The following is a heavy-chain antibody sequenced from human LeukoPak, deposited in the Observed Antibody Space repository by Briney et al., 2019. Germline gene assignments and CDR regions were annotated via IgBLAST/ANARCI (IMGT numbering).Heavy chain of an antibody. D-gene: IGHD4-17*01. CDR3: ARVGYGDYSWFDP. CDR1: GGSFSGYY. J-gene: IGHJ5*02. CDR2: INHSGST. V-gene: IGHV4-34*01. Sequence: PSETLSLTCAVSGGSFSGYYWSWIRQPPGKGLEWIGEINHSGSTNYNPSLKSRVTISVDTSKNQFSLKLSSVTAADTAVYYCARVGYGDYSWFDPWGQGALVTVSS.